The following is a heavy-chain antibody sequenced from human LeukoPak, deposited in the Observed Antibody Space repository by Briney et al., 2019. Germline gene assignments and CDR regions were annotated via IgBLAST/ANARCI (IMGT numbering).Heavy chain of an antibody. Sequence: GASVKVSCKASGYTFTTYAMNWVRQAPGQGLEWMGRIKSDDTTYAPNFQGRVAMIKDTSISTAYMELSSLRSDDTAVYYCAPHSATGYVFDYFDFWGQGTQVIVSS. CDR2: IKSDDT. CDR3: APHSATGYVFDYFDF. V-gene: IGHV1-2*02. CDR1: GYTFTTYA. J-gene: IGHJ4*02. D-gene: IGHD5-12*01.